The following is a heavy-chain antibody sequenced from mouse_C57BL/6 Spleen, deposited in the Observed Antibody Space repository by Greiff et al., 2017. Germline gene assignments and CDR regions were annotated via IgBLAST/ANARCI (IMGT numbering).Heavy chain of an antibody. Sequence: EVQLVESGGGLVQPGGSLSLSCAASGFTFTDYYMSWVRQPPGKALEWLGFIRNKANGYTTEYSASVKGRFTISRDNSQSILYLQMNALRAEDSATYYCARYPLYYYLIPHYAMDYWGQGTSVTVSS. CDR1: GFTFTDYY. CDR2: IRNKANGYTT. CDR3: ARYPLYYYLIPHYAMDY. J-gene: IGHJ4*01. D-gene: IGHD1-1*01. V-gene: IGHV7-3*01.